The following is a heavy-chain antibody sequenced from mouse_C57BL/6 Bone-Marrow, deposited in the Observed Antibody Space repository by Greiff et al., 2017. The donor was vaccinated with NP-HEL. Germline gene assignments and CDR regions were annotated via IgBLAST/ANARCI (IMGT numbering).Heavy chain of an antibody. CDR3: TRLRLNCFAY. V-gene: IGHV14-4*01. J-gene: IGHJ2*01. D-gene: IGHD3-2*02. CDR1: GFNIKDDY. Sequence: EVQLQQSGAELVRPGASVKLSCTASGFNIKDDYMHWVKQRPGQGLEWIGWIDPENGDTEYASKFKGKATMTADTSSNTAYLQLSSLTSEDTAVYYCTRLRLNCFAYWGQGTTLTVSS. CDR2: IDPENGDT.